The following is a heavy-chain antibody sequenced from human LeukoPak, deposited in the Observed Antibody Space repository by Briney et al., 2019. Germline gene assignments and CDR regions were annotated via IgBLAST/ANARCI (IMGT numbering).Heavy chain of an antibody. CDR1: GGSIRSYY. CDR2: ISYSGST. J-gene: IGHJ4*02. V-gene: IGHV4-59*08. Sequence: PSETLSLTCTVSGGSIRSYYWSWIRQPPGKGLEWIGYISYSGSTKYNPSLKSRATISVDTSKNQFSLKLNSVTAADTAVYYCASGSYHFDYWGQGTLVTVSS. CDR3: ASGSYHFDY. D-gene: IGHD1-26*01.